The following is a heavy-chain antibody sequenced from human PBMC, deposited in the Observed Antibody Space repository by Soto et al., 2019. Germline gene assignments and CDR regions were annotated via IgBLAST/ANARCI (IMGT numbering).Heavy chain of an antibody. D-gene: IGHD5-18*01. V-gene: IGHV3-33*01. CDR3: ARDLDTAMEIYYYGMDV. J-gene: IGHJ6*02. Sequence: QVQLVESGGGVVQPGRSLRLSCAASGFTFSSYGMHWVRQAPGKGLEWVAVIWYDGSNKYYADSVKGRFTISRDNSKNXLYLQMTSMRAEDTAVYYCARDLDTAMEIYYYGMDVWGQGTTVTVSS. CDR2: IWYDGSNK. CDR1: GFTFSSYG.